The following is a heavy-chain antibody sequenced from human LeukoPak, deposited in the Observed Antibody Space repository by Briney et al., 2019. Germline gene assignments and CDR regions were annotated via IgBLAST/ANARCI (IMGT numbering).Heavy chain of an antibody. D-gene: IGHD3-3*01. CDR2: ISSSGSTI. CDR3: ARDPQDFWSGYNPGYYYYMDV. J-gene: IGHJ6*03. CDR1: GFTFSDYY. Sequence: GSLRLSCAASGFTFSDYYMSWIRQAPGKGLEWVSYISSSGSTIYYADSVKGRFTISRDNAKNSLYLQMNSLRAEDTAVYYCARDPQDFWSGYNPGYYYYMDVWGKGTTVTVSS. V-gene: IGHV3-11*04.